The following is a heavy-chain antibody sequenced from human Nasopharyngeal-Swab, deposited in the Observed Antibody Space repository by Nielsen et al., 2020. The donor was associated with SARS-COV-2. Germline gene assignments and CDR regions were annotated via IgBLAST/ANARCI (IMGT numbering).Heavy chain of an antibody. J-gene: IGHJ2*01. V-gene: IGHV3-48*02. CDR1: GFTFSSYS. CDR2: ISSSSSTI. CDR3: ARDYGSGISYFDL. Sequence: GESLKISCAASGFTFSSYSMNWVRQAPGKGLEWVSYISSSSSTIYYADSVKGRFTISRDNAKNSLYLQMNSLRDEDTAVYYCARDYGSGISYFDLWGRGTPVTVSS. D-gene: IGHD3-10*01.